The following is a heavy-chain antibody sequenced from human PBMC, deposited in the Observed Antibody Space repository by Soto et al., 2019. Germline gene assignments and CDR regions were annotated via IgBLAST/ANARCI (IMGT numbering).Heavy chain of an antibody. V-gene: IGHV3-13*01. CDR3: ARDLGRYCSGGSCYSDAFDI. D-gene: IGHD2-15*01. CDR1: GFIFSSYD. Sequence: GGSLRLSCAASGFIFSSYDVHWVRQAPGKGLEWVSVITTTGDTYYAASVKGRFTISRENAKNSLYLQMNSLRAEDTAVYYCARDLGRYCSGGSCYSDAFDIWGQGTMVTVSS. CDR2: ITTTGDT. J-gene: IGHJ3*02.